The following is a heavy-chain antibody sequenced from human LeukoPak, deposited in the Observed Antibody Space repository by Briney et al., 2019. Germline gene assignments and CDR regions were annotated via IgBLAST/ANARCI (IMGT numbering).Heavy chain of an antibody. V-gene: IGHV1-2*02. D-gene: IGHD2-15*01. CDR1: GYTFTGYY. CDR3: ARASPDSGGSCYFAGVCAFDI. Sequence: ASVKVSCKASGYTFTGYYMHWVRQAPGQGLEWMGWINPNSGGTNYAQKLQGRVTMTTDTSTSTAYMELRSLRSDDTAVYYCARASPDSGGSCYFAGVCAFDIWGQGTMVTVSS. J-gene: IGHJ3*02. CDR2: INPNSGGT.